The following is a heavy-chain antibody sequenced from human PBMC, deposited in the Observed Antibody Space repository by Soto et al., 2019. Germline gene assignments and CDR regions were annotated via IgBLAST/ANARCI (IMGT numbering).Heavy chain of an antibody. V-gene: IGHV3-48*01. CDR2: ISSGSSTI. J-gene: IGHJ6*03. CDR3: TRSAYMDV. D-gene: IGHD2-2*01. Sequence: GGSLRLSCAASGFTFSSYSMNWVRQAPGKGLEWVSYISSGSSTIYYEDSGKGRFTISRDNAKNSLYLQMDSLRAEDTAVYYATRSAYMDVWGTGTTVTVSS. CDR1: GFTFSSYS.